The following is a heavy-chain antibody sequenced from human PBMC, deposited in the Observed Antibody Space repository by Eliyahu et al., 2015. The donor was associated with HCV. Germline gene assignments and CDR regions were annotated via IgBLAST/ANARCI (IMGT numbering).Heavy chain of an antibody. D-gene: IGHD6-19*01. CDR1: GXTFTTXG. CDR2: ISASGGST. CDR3: AKSPNSAWYGEHFDY. V-gene: IGHV3-23*01. Sequence: EVQLLESGGGLIQPGGSLXLSCAASGXTFTTXGMNWVRXAPGKGXEWVXSISASGGSTDYADSVKGRFTISRDNSKNTLHLQMNSLRAEDTAIYYCAKSPNSAWYGEHFDYWGQGTLVTVSS. J-gene: IGHJ4*02.